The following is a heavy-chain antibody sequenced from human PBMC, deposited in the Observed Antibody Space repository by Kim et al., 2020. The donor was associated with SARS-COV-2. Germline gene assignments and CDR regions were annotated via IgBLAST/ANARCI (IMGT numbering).Heavy chain of an antibody. CDR3: ARYRNVGAEYFQH. Sequence: SVKVSCKASGGTFSSYAISWVRQAPGQGLEWMGGIIPIFGTANYAQKFQGRVTITADESTSTAYMELSSLRSEDTGVYYCARYRNVGAEYFQHWGQGTLVTVSS. CDR2: IIPIFGTA. D-gene: IGHD3-10*02. J-gene: IGHJ1*01. CDR1: GGTFSSYA. V-gene: IGHV1-69*13.